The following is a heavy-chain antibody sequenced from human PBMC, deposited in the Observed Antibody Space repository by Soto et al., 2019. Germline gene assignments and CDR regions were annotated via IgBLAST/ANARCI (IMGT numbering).Heavy chain of an antibody. CDR1: GGSITSSSHF. V-gene: IGHV4-39*01. J-gene: IGHJ5*02. D-gene: IGHD3-16*01. CDR3: AGQTFTRAAASYGRSNWFDP. CDR2: IYFTGNT. Sequence: SETLSLTCSASGGSITSSSHFWGWVRQPPGKGLEGIGTIYFTGNTYYTPSLKSRLTMSIDTSKNDFSLRLNSVTAADTAVYYCAGQTFTRAAASYGRSNWFDPWGPGTLVTVSS.